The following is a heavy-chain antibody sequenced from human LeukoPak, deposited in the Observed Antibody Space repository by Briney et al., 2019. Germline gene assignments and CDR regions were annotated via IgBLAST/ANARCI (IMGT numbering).Heavy chain of an antibody. CDR1: GYTFTTYD. D-gene: IGHD3-3*01. V-gene: IGHV1-8*01. Sequence: ASVKVSCKASGYTFTTYDINWVRQATGQGLEWMGWMNPNSGNTGYAQKFQGRVTMTRNTSISTAYMVLSSLRSDDTAVYYCARDRSADLDFDYWGQGTLVTVSS. CDR3: ARDRSADLDFDY. J-gene: IGHJ4*02. CDR2: MNPNSGNT.